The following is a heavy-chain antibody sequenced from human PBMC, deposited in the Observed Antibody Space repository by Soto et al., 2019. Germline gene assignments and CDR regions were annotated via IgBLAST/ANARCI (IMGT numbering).Heavy chain of an antibody. V-gene: IGHV1-3*01. D-gene: IGHD3-9*01. CDR2: INAGNGNT. CDR3: ARADILTGSLDY. Sequence: ASVKVSCKASGYTFTSYALHWVRQAPGQRLEWMGWINAGNGNTKYSQKFQGSVTISRDTSASTAYMELSSLRSEDTAVYYCARADILTGSLDYWGQGTLVTVS. J-gene: IGHJ4*02. CDR1: GYTFTSYA.